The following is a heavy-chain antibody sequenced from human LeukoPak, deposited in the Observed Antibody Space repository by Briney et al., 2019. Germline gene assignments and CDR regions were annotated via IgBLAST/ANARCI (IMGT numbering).Heavy chain of an antibody. CDR1: GGSISSGSYY. Sequence: PSETLSLTCTVSGGSISSGSYYWSWIRQPPGKGLEWIWYIYYSGSTNYNPSLKSRVTISVDTSKNQFSLKLSSVTAADTAVYYCARQAAGFDPWGQGTLVTVSS. CDR2: IYYSGST. CDR3: ARQAAGFDP. D-gene: IGHD6-13*01. J-gene: IGHJ5*02. V-gene: IGHV4-61*01.